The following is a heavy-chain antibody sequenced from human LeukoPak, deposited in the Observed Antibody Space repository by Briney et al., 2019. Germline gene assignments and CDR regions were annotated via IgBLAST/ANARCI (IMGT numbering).Heavy chain of an antibody. CDR2: ISYDGSNE. CDR3: AKDSNYDSSGSPGTLFDY. Sequence: GGSLRLSCAASGFTFSSYGIHWVRQAPGKGLEWVAVISYDGSNEYYADSVKGRFTISRDNSKNTLYLQMNSLRAEDTAVYYCAKDSNYDSSGSPGTLFDYWGRGTLVTVSS. CDR1: GFTFSSYG. V-gene: IGHV3-30*18. J-gene: IGHJ4*02. D-gene: IGHD3-22*01.